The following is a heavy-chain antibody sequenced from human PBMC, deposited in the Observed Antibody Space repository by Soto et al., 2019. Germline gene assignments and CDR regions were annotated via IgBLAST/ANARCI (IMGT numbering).Heavy chain of an antibody. CDR3: AKEIEVAGDLDY. V-gene: IGHV3-30*18. Sequence: PGGSLRLSCVASGFTFSAYGIHWVRQAPGKGLEWVGVVSSDGETKYYADAVKGRFTISRDNSKNTMYLQMASLRPEDTAVYYCAKEIEVAGDLDYWRHGTLVTVSS. CDR1: GFTFSAYG. J-gene: IGHJ4*01. CDR2: VSSDGETK. D-gene: IGHD6-19*01.